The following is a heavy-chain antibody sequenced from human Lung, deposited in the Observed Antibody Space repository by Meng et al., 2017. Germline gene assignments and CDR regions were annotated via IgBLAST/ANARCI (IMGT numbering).Heavy chain of an antibody. CDR1: GGSFSDYY. CDR2: INHSGST. D-gene: IGHD4-11*01. J-gene: IGHJ4*02. Sequence: VQQQQWGAGLLKPSETLSLTCVVSGGSFSDYYWSWIRQPPGKGLEWIGEINHSGSTNYNPSLESRATISVDTSQNNLSLKLSSVTAADSAVYYCARGPTTMAHDFDCWGQGTLVTVSS. V-gene: IGHV4-34*01. CDR3: ARGPTTMAHDFDC.